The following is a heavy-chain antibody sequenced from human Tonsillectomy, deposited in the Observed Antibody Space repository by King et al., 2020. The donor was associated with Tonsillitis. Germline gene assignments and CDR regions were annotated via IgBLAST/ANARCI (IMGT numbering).Heavy chain of an antibody. CDR1: GFTFSRYR. V-gene: IGHV3-30*02. Sequence: VQLVESGGGVVQPGGSLRLSCAASGFTFSRYRLHWVRQAPGKGVEWGAFIRYEGTNNYCVDSVKGLFTISRDNSKNTQYLQMKSLRPGDTAVYYCAKDRNLKVSASMGYWGQGTLVTVSS. J-gene: IGHJ4*02. CDR3: AKDRNLKVSASMGY. CDR2: IRYEGTNN. D-gene: IGHD1-14*01.